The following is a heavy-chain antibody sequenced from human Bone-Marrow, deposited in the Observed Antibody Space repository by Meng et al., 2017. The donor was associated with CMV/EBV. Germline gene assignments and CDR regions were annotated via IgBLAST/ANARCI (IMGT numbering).Heavy chain of an antibody. D-gene: IGHD3-22*01. CDR3: AREPLQSNYYDSSHPGFDY. J-gene: IGHJ4*02. Sequence: ASVKVSCKASGYTFTSYYMHWVRQAPGQGLEWMGIINPSGGNTSYAQKFQGRVTMTRDTSTSTVYMELSSLRSEDTAVYYCAREPLQSNYYDSSHPGFDYWGQGTLVTVSS. V-gene: IGHV1-46*01. CDR2: INPSGGNT. CDR1: GYTFTSYY.